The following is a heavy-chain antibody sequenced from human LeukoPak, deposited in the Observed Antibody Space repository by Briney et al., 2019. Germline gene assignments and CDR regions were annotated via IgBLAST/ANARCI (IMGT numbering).Heavy chain of an antibody. Sequence: ASVKVSCKASGYTFTSYDINWVRQATGQGLEWMGWMNPNSGNTGHAQKFQGRVTMTRNTSISTAYMELSSLRSEDTAVYYCARGEVVVVPAATPYYFDYWGQGTLVTVSS. V-gene: IGHV1-8*01. CDR2: MNPNSGNT. CDR1: GYTFTSYD. D-gene: IGHD2-2*01. CDR3: ARGEVVVVPAATPYYFDY. J-gene: IGHJ4*02.